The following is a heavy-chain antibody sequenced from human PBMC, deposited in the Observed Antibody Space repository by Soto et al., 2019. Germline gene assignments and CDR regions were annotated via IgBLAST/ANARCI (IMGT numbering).Heavy chain of an antibody. D-gene: IGHD3-10*01. V-gene: IGHV3-48*03. Sequence: GGSLRLSCAASGFALSSFDMDWVRQAPGKGLEWDSYSNMDGGSTHYAESVTGRFSISRDNARNSLSLQMDSLRVEDTAVYYCVRDHSGLKDFDYWGQGTLVTVSS. CDR2: SNMDGGST. J-gene: IGHJ4*02. CDR1: GFALSSFD. CDR3: VRDHSGLKDFDY.